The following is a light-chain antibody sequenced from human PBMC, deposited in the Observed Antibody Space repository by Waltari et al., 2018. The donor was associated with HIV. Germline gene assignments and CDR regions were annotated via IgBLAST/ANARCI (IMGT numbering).Light chain of an antibody. V-gene: IGLV1-51*01. CDR3: GTWDRSLGGGV. Sequence: QSVLTQPPPVSAAPGQKVAISCSVSSSNIGTDYVSWYQHVPGSAPKLLIYDNDKRPSGTPDRFSGSKSGTSATLDITGLQTGDGADYYCGTWDRSLGGGVFGGGTKLTVL. CDR1: SSNIGTDY. CDR2: DND. J-gene: IGLJ3*02.